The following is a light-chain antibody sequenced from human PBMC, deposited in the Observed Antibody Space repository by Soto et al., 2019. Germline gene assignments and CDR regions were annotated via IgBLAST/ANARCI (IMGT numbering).Light chain of an antibody. CDR1: QDIRND. CDR2: AAS. V-gene: IGKV1-6*01. J-gene: IGKJ1*01. Sequence: AIQMTQSVSSLSASVGDRVTITCRTTQDIRNDLGWYQEKPGQAPKLLIYAASKLQSGVPSRFSGSGTGTDFTLTISRLQPEDFATYYWLPEYKYPLTFGQGTKVEI. CDR3: LPEYKYPLT.